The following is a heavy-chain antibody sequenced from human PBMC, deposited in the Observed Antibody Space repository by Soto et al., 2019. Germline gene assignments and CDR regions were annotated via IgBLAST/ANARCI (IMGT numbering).Heavy chain of an antibody. D-gene: IGHD5-12*01. J-gene: IGHJ6*02. Sequence: SETLSLTCPVSGGSISSYYWSWIRPPPGKGLEWIGYIYYSGSTNYNPSLKSRVTISVDTSKNQFSLKLSSVTAADTAVYYCARGIRYSYGMDVWGQGTTVTVSS. CDR1: GGSISSYY. CDR3: ARGIRYSYGMDV. V-gene: IGHV4-59*01. CDR2: IYYSGST.